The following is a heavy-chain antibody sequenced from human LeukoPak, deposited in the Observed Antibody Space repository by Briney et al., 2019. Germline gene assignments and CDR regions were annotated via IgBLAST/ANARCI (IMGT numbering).Heavy chain of an antibody. CDR1: GGSISSGDYY. J-gene: IGHJ5*02. CDR2: IYYSGST. V-gene: IGHV4-30-4*01. D-gene: IGHD3-3*01. CDR3: ARGRYYDFWSGYYTGWFDP. Sequence: SETLSLTCTVSGGSISSGDYYWSWIRQPPGKGLEWIGYIYYSGSTYYNPSLKSRVTISVDTSKNQFSLKLSSVTAADTAVYYCARGRYYDFWSGYYTGWFDPWGQGTLVTVSS.